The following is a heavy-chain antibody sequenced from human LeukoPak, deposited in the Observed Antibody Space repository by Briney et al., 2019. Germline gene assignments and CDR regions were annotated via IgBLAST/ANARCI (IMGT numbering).Heavy chain of an antibody. J-gene: IGHJ5*02. CDR2: IHYSGST. CDR3: ARHRGSTSGNHWFDP. CDR1: GGSISSSDYY. D-gene: IGHD2-2*01. Sequence: SETLSLTCTVSGGSISSSDYYWGWIRQPPEKGLELIGSIHYSGSTYYNPSLKSRITISVDTSKNCFSLKLTSVTAADTAVYYCARHRGSTSGNHWFDPWGQGTLVTVSS. V-gene: IGHV4-39*01.